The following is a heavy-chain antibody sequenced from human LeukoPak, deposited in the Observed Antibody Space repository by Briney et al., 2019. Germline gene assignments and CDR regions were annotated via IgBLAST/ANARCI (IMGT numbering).Heavy chain of an antibody. CDR1: GFTFDDYA. Sequence: TGGSLRLSCAASGFTFDDYAMHWVRQAPGKGLEWVSGISWNSGSIGYADSVKGRFTISRDNAKNSLYLQMNSLRAEDTALYYCAKIYSRYGAFDIWGQGTMVTVSS. J-gene: IGHJ3*02. CDR2: ISWNSGSI. V-gene: IGHV3-9*01. CDR3: AKIYSRYGAFDI. D-gene: IGHD5-12*01.